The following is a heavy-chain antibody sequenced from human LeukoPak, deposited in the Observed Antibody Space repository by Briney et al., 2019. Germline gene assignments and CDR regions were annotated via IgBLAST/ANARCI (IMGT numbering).Heavy chain of an antibody. CDR2: INTDGSST. CDR3: ARAGGARKWEFFMAFDY. V-gene: IGHV3-74*01. Sequence: PGGSLRLSCAASRLSFSSYWMHWVRQAPGKGLVWVSRINTDGSSTSYAESVKGRFTISRDNAKNTLYLQMNSLRAEDTAVYYCARAGGARKWEFFMAFDYWGQGTLVTVSS. D-gene: IGHD1-26*01. CDR1: RLSFSSYW. J-gene: IGHJ4*02.